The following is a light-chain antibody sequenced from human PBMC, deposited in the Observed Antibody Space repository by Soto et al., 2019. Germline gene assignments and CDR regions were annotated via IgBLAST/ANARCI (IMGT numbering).Light chain of an antibody. J-gene: IGLJ2*01. CDR2: GNS. CDR1: RSNIGAGYD. V-gene: IGLV1-40*01. CDR3: QSYDSSLSAVV. Sequence: QSVLTQPPSVSGSPGQRVTISCPWSRSNIGAGYDVHWYQQLPGTAPKLLIYGNSNRPSGAPDRVSGSKSGTSASLAITGLQAEDEGEYYSQSYDSSLSAVVFGGGTKRTV.